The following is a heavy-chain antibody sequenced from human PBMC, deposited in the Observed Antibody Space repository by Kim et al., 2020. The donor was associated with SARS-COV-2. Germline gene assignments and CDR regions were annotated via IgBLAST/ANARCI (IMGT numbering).Heavy chain of an antibody. D-gene: IGHD3-10*01. CDR2: INHSGST. Sequence: SETLSLTCAVYGGSFSGYYWSWIRQPPGKGLEWIGEINHSGSTNYNPSLKSRVTISVDTSKNQFSLKLSSVTAADTAVYYCASARIWFGRDAFDIWGQGT. J-gene: IGHJ3*02. CDR3: ASARIWFGRDAFDI. CDR1: GGSFSGYY. V-gene: IGHV4-34*01.